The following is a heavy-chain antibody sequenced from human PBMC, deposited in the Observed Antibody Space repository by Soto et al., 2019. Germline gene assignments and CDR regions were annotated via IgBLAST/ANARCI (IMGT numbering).Heavy chain of an antibody. CDR1: GFTFSSYE. D-gene: IGHD2-21*02. CDR2: ISSSGSTR. V-gene: IGHV3-48*03. CDR3: SRGYGGNSRYYFDY. J-gene: IGHJ4*02. Sequence: PGGSLRLSCAASGFTFSSYEMNWVRQAPGKGLEWASYISSSGSTRYFADSVKGRFTISRDNAKNSLYLPMNSLRAEDTAVYDCSRGYGGNSRYYFDYLGQGTLVTVSS.